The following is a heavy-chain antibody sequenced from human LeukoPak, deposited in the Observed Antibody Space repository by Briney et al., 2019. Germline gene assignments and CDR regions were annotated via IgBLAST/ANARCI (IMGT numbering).Heavy chain of an antibody. CDR3: ARVISAVTTWYFDL. Sequence: SETLSLTCAVSGGSISSSNWWSWVRQPPGKGLEWIGEIYHSGSTNYNPSLKSRVTISVDKSKNQFSLKLSSVTAADTAVYYCARVISAVTTWYFDLWGRGTLVTVSS. CDR2: IYHSGST. V-gene: IGHV4-4*02. D-gene: IGHD4-17*01. J-gene: IGHJ2*01. CDR1: GGSISSSNW.